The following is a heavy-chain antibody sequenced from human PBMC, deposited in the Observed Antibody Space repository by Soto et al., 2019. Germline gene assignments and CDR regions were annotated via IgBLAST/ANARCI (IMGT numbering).Heavy chain of an antibody. CDR2: TYYRSKWYY. CDR3: ARGEQYSGRIFDY. Sequence: LPTLSLTCAITGDSVSSNSAGWSWVRQYPSRCLEWLGSTYYRSKWYYEYAVSVRGRITIKPDTSKTQYSLQLNSVTAEDTAVYFCARGEQYSGRIFDYWGQGTLVTVSS. V-gene: IGHV6-1*01. J-gene: IGHJ4*01. D-gene: IGHD1-26*01. CDR1: GDSVSSNSAG.